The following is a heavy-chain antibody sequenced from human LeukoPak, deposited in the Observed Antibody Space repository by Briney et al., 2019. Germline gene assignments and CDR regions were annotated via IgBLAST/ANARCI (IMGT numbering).Heavy chain of an antibody. D-gene: IGHD3-9*01. V-gene: IGHV3-23*01. Sequence: GGSLRLSCAASGFTFSSYATSWVRQAPGKGLEWVSAISGSGGSTYYADSVKGRFTISRDNSKNTLYLQMNSLRAEDTAVYYCAKDDEYDILTGGNFDYWGQGTLVTVSS. CDR3: AKDDEYDILTGGNFDY. CDR1: GFTFSSYA. J-gene: IGHJ4*02. CDR2: ISGSGGST.